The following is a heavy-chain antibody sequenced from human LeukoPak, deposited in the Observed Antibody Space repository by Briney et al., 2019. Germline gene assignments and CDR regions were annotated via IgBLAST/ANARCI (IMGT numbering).Heavy chain of an antibody. J-gene: IGHJ4*02. CDR2: INHSGST. V-gene: IGHV4-34*01. Sequence: SETLSLTCAVYGGSFSGYYWSWIRQPPGKGLEWIGEINHSGSTNYNPSLKSRVTISVDTSKNQFSQKLSSVTAADTAVYYCARATYYYEGGGGAIDYWGQGTLVTVSS. D-gene: IGHD3-22*01. CDR1: GGSFSGYY. CDR3: ARATYYYEGGGGAIDY.